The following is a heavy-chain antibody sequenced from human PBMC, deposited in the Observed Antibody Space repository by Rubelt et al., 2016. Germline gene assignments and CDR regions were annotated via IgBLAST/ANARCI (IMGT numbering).Heavy chain of an antibody. CDR3: ARRDGYNWDDAFDI. CDR2: ISAYNGNT. CDR1: GYTFTSYG. J-gene: IGHJ3*02. D-gene: IGHD5-24*01. V-gene: IGHV1-18*01. Sequence: QVQLVQSGAEVKKPGASVKVSCTASGYTFTSYGISWVRQAPGHGLEWMGWISAYNGNTNYAQEIQGRGTMTTETSTRTAYMELRSLRSDDTAVYYCARRDGYNWDDAFDIWGQGTMVTVSS.